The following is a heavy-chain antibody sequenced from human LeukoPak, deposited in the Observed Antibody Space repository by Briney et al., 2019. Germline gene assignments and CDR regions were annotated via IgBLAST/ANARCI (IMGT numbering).Heavy chain of an antibody. D-gene: IGHD3-9*01. Sequence: PSETLSLTCAVSGGSISNTNWWSWVRQPPGKGLEWIGEIYYSGYTNYNPSLKSRVTISVDTSKNQFSLKLSSVTAADTAVYYCARSPSDDILRYVWGKGTTVTISS. J-gene: IGHJ6*04. CDR1: GGSISNTNW. V-gene: IGHV4-4*02. CDR3: ARSPSDDILRYV. CDR2: IYYSGYT.